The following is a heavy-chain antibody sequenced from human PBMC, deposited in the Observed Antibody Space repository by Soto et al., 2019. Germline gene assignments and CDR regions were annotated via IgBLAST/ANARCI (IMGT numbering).Heavy chain of an antibody. V-gene: IGHV3-30-3*01. J-gene: IGHJ6*02. Sequence: PGGSLRLSCAASGFTFSSYAMHWVRQAPGKGLEWVAVISYDGSNKYYADSVKGRFTISRDNSKNTLYLQMNSLRAEDTAVYYCARDSSLAMVRGLIFHGDRNYYYYGMDVCGQGPTVTVS. CDR1: GFTFSSYA. D-gene: IGHD3-10*01. CDR2: ISYDGSNK. CDR3: ARDSSLAMVRGLIFHGDRNYYYYGMDV.